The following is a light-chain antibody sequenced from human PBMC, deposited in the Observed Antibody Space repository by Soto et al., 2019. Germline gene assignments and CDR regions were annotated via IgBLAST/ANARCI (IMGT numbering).Light chain of an antibody. V-gene: IGKV3-11*01. Sequence: EIVLTQSPATLSLSPGERATLSCRASQSVSRYLAWYQQKPGQAPRLLIYDASNRATGIPARFSGSGSGTDFTLTISSLAPEDFAVYYCQQRSNWPTFGQGTKVEIK. CDR2: DAS. CDR1: QSVSRY. CDR3: QQRSNWPT. J-gene: IGKJ1*01.